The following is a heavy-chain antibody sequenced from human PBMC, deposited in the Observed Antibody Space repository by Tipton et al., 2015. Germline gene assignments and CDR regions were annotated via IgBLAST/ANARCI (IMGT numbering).Heavy chain of an antibody. Sequence: QLVQSGAEVKRPGASVTVSCKGSGYAFTSYGVSWVRLAPGQGLEWMGWISGYTGDTNTAQKFQDRLTMTTDTSTSTAYMELRSLTSDDTAVYYCARARGRHGGLFDSWGQGILVTVSS. D-gene: IGHD4-23*01. CDR1: GYAFTSYG. J-gene: IGHJ4*02. V-gene: IGHV1-18*01. CDR3: ARARGRHGGLFDS. CDR2: ISGYTGDT.